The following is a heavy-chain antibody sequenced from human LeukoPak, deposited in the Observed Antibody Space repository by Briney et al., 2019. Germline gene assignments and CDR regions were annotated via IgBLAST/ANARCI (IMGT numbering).Heavy chain of an antibody. CDR1: GYTFTGYY. V-gene: IGHV1-2*02. CDR3: ARDRRYYYDSSGLPADY. CDR2: INPNSGGT. Sequence: ASVTVSFKASGYTFTGYYMHWVRQAPGQGLEWMGWINPNSGGTNYSQKFQGRVTMTRDTSISTAYMELSRLRSDDTAVYYCARDRRYYYDSSGLPADYWGQGTLVTVSS. D-gene: IGHD3-22*01. J-gene: IGHJ4*02.